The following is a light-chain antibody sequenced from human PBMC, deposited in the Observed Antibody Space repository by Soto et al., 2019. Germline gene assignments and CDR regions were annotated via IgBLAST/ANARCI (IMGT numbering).Light chain of an antibody. Sequence: QSVLTQPPSASGTPGQRATISCSGSSSNIGSNTVNWYQQLPGTAPKLLIYSNNERPSGVPDRFSGSKSGTSASLAISGLQSEDEADFYCAAWDDSLNAYVIGTGTKLTVL. CDR3: AAWDDSLNAYV. V-gene: IGLV1-44*01. CDR2: SNN. J-gene: IGLJ1*01. CDR1: SSNIGSNT.